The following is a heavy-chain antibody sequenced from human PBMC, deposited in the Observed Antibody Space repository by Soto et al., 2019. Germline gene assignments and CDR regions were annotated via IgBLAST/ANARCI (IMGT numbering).Heavy chain of an antibody. CDR2: INPGGGST. Sequence: ASVKVSCKASGYTFTSYYMHWVRQAPGQGLEWMGIINPGGGSTTYAQKFQGRVTMTRDTSTSTVYMELSSLRSEDTAVYYCARDRQIFGVVTADRLSDYWGQGTLVTVSS. CDR1: GYTFTSYY. V-gene: IGHV1-46*03. J-gene: IGHJ4*02. D-gene: IGHD3-3*01. CDR3: ARDRQIFGVVTADRLSDY.